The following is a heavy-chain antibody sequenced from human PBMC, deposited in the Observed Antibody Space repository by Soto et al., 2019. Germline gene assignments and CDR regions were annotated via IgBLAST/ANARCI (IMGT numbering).Heavy chain of an antibody. CDR2: IYYSGST. CDR1: GGSISSYY. J-gene: IGHJ3*02. V-gene: IGHV4-59*08. Sequence: SETLSLTCTVSGGSISSYYWSWIRQPPGKGLEWVGYIYYSGSTNYNPSLKSRVTISVDTSKNQFSLKLSSVTAADTAVYYCATSLGYCSSTSCYAAFDIWGQGTMVTVSS. CDR3: ATSLGYCSSTSCYAAFDI. D-gene: IGHD2-2*01.